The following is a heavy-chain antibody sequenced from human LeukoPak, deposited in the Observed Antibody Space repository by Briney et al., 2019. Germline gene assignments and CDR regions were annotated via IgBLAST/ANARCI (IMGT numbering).Heavy chain of an antibody. Sequence: GGSLRLSCAASGFTFSGSAMHWVRQASGKGLEWVGRIRSKANSYATAYAASVKGRFTISRDDSKNTAYLQMYSLKTEDTAVYYCTRMSALSLDYWGQGTLVTVSS. D-gene: IGHD3-16*02. CDR2: IRSKANSYAT. CDR3: TRMSALSLDY. CDR1: GFTFSGSA. J-gene: IGHJ4*02. V-gene: IGHV3-73*01.